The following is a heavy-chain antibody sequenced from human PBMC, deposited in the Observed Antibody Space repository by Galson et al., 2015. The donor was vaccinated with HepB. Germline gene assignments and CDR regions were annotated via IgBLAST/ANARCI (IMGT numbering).Heavy chain of an antibody. D-gene: IGHD3-22*01. Sequence: SLRLSCATSGFTFSSYGMHWVRQAPGKGLGWVAVIWYDGSNKYYADSVKGRFTISRDNSKNTLYLQMNSLRAEDTAVYYCARAPIVDYGYYYYYGMDVWGQGTTVTVSS. CDR1: GFTFSSYG. J-gene: IGHJ6*02. CDR3: ARAPIVDYGYYYYYGMDV. V-gene: IGHV3-33*01. CDR2: IWYDGSNK.